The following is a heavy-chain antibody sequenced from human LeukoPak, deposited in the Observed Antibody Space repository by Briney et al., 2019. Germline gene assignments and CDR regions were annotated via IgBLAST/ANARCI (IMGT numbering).Heavy chain of an antibody. CDR2: IGSSSRTI. CDR3: AKDIGYYYYSGSGEGGFMGV. J-gene: IGHJ6*03. D-gene: IGHD3-10*01. CDR1: GFIFSGYD. Sequence: QPGGSLRLSCEASGFIFSGYDMNWVRQAPGKGLEWIAHIGSSSRTIYYGDSVKGRFTISRDNAKNSLYLQMNSLRAEDTALYYCAKDIGYYYYSGSGEGGFMGVWGNGTTVTISS. V-gene: IGHV3-48*04.